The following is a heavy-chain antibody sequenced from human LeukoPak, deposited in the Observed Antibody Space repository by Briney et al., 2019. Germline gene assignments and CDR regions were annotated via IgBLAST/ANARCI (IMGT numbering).Heavy chain of an antibody. J-gene: IGHJ5*02. CDR3: ARTTRDYCSSTSCYAYNWFDP. CDR2: INPNSGGT. D-gene: IGHD2-2*01. CDR1: GYTFTGYY. V-gene: IGHV1-2*06. Sequence: GASVKVSCKASGYTFTGYYMHWVRQAPGQGLEWMGRINPNSGGTNYAQKFRGRVTMTRDTSISTAYMELSRLRSDNTAVYYCARTTRDYCSSTSCYAYNWFDPWGQGTLVTVSS.